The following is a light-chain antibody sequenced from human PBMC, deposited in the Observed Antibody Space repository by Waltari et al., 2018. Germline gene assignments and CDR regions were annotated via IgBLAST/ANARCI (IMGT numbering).Light chain of an antibody. CDR3: QSYDSDEGVV. CDR1: SDSIASNY. J-gene: IGLJ2*01. V-gene: IGLV6-57*03. Sequence: NSLLTQPHSVSESPGKTVTISCTRTSDSIASNYVQWYQQHPGTAPTTVIFEDNQRPSGAPARFSASIDTSSNSASLTISGLKTEDEALYYCQSYDSDEGVVFGGGTKLTVL. CDR2: EDN.